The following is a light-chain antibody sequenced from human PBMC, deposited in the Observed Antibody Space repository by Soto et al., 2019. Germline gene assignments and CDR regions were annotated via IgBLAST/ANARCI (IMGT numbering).Light chain of an antibody. CDR3: QQLRT. CDR1: QGIISY. V-gene: IGKV1-9*01. CDR2: AAS. Sequence: DIQLTQSPSFLSASVGDRVMITCRASQGIISYLAWYQQKPGKAPKLLIYAASTLQSGVPSRFSGSGFGTEFTLTISSLQPEDFATYYCQQLRTFGGGTKVDI. J-gene: IGKJ4*01.